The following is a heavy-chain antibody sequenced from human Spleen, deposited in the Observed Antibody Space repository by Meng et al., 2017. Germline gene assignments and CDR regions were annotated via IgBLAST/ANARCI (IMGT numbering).Heavy chain of an antibody. D-gene: IGHD6-19*01. Sequence: QPQLQQSGPGLVKPSGALSLTFSVSGGSNSTGGDYWGWIRQRPGKGRERFGSIRDRGVSYHTPSINSRVTAHKHRTNRQSSLKMTSVTPAVTAVYYCVRSSRWVRRGFDPWGQGTLVTVSS. CDR2: IRDRGVS. J-gene: IGHJ5*02. V-gene: IGHV4-39*01. CDR3: VRSSRWVRRGFDP. CDR1: GGSNSTGGDY.